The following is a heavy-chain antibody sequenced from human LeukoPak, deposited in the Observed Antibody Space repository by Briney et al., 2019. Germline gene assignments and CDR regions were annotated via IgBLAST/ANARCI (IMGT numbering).Heavy chain of an antibody. D-gene: IGHD6-13*01. J-gene: IGHJ6*03. CDR2: IYHRGST. CDR1: GYSISNGYY. V-gene: IGHV4-38-2*02. CDR3: ARPREPSSSWGYMDV. Sequence: SETLSLTCTVSGYSISNGYYWGWIRQPPGKGLEWVGSIYHRGSTYYNPSLRSRVTISLDRSKKKFSLKLTSVTAADTAVYYCARPREPSSSWGYMDVWGKGTTVTVSS.